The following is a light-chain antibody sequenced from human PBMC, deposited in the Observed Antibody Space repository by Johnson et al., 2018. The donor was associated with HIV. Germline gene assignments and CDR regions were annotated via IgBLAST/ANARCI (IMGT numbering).Light chain of an antibody. J-gene: IGLJ1*01. V-gene: IGLV1-51*02. CDR2: ENN. CDR3: GTWDASLSPGYV. Sequence: QPVLTQPPSVSAAPGQTVTISCSGSSSNIESNFVSWYQQLPGTAPTLLIYENNKRPSGIPDRFSGSKSGASATLGITALQTRDEADYYCGTWDASLSPGYVFGSGTKITVL. CDR1: SSNIESNF.